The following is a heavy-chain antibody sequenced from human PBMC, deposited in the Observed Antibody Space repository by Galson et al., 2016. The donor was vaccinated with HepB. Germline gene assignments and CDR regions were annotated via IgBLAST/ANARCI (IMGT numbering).Heavy chain of an antibody. V-gene: IGHV4-4*09. CDR1: GGSINSDY. CDR2: IHSSGST. CDR3: ARLRGYNRAWWRIDH. D-gene: IGHD6-19*01. Sequence: ETLSLTCTVSGGSINSDYWSWIRQPPGKGLEWIGCIHSSGSTKYDPSLKGRVTISIDTSKSEFSLRLRSVTAADTAVYYCARLRGYNRAWWRIDHWGRGTRVTVSS. J-gene: IGHJ5*02.